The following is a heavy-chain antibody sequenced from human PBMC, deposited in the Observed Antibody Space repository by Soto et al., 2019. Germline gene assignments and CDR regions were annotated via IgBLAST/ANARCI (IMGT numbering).Heavy chain of an antibody. V-gene: IGHV4-39*01. CDR3: AGLLGEWLRLTGYSSGWYDY. D-gene: IGHD6-19*01. J-gene: IGHJ4*02. CDR2: IYYSGST. CDR1: GGSISSSSYY. Sequence: SETLSLTCTVSGGSISSSSYYWGWIRQPPGKGLEWIGSIYYSGSTYYNPSLKSRVTISVDTSKNQFSLKLSSVTAADTAVYYCAGLLGEWLRLTGYSSGWYDYWGQGTLVTVSS.